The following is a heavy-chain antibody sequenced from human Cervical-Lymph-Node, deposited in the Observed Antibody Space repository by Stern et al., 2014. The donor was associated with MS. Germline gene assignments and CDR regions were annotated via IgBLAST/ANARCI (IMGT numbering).Heavy chain of an antibody. CDR1: GFTFSSYS. CDR3: ARGLERRGRMGYYGMDV. V-gene: IGHV1-18*01. J-gene: IGHJ6*02. CDR2: VREYNGIT. D-gene: IGHD1-1*01. Sequence: VQLVESGGEVKKPGASVKLSCKASGFTFSSYSISWVRQAPGEGLEWMGWVREYNGITKYAQKFQGRVIMTTDTSTTTAYMELRSLRFDDTAVYYCARGLERRGRMGYYGMDVWGQGTTVTVSS.